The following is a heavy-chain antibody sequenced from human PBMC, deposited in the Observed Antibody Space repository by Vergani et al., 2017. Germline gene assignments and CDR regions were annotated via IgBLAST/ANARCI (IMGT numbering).Heavy chain of an antibody. V-gene: IGHV3-15*01. J-gene: IGHJ3*02. CDR1: GFTLSNAW. D-gene: IGHD1-14*01. CDR3: ARPLTGYAFDI. CDR2: IKSKTDGGTT. Sequence: EVQLVESGGGLVKPGGSLRLSCAASGFTLSNAWMSWVRQAPGKGLEWVGRIKSKTDGGTTDYAAPVKGRFTISRDNAKNSLYLQMNSLRAEDTAVYYCARPLTGYAFDIWGQGTMVTVSS.